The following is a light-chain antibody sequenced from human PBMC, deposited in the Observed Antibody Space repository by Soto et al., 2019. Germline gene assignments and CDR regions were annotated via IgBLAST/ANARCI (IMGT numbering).Light chain of an antibody. CDR2: SAS. V-gene: IGKV1-39*01. CDR3: QHYGSSPPIT. Sequence: DIQMTQSPSSLSASVGDRVTTTCRASQSISSSFLNWYQQKPGKAPKLLIFSASSLQSGVPSRFSGSGSGTDFTLTISSLEPEDFAVYYCQHYGSSPPITFGQGTRLEI. J-gene: IGKJ5*01. CDR1: QSISSSF.